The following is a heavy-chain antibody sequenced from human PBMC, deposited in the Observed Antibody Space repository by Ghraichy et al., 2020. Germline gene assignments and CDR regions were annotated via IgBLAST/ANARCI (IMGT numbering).Heavy chain of an antibody. CDR3: ARDRSHRIVGATSFDY. V-gene: IGHV3-48*02. Sequence: GESLNISCAASGFTFSSYSMNWVRQAPGKGLEWVSYISSSSSTIYYADSVKGRFTISRDNAKNSLYLQMNSLRDEDTAVYYCARDRSHRIVGATSFDYWGQGTLVTVSS. J-gene: IGHJ4*02. CDR1: GFTFSSYS. D-gene: IGHD1-26*01. CDR2: ISSSSSTI.